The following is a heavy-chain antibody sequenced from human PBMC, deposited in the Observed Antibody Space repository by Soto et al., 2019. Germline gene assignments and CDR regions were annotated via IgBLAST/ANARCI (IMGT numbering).Heavy chain of an antibody. D-gene: IGHD5-18*01. CDR2: IIPIFGTA. J-gene: IGHJ4*02. CDR1: GGTFSSYA. V-gene: IGHV1-69*13. Sequence: ASVKVSCKASGGTFSSYAISWVRQAPGQGLEWMGGIIPIFGTANYAQKFQGRVTITADESTSTAYMELSSLRSEDTAVYYCARDREGGYSYGSSDYWGQGTLVTVSS. CDR3: ARDREGGYSYGSSDY.